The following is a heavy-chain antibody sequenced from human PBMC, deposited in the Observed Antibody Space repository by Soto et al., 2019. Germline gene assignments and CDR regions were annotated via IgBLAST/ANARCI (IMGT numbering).Heavy chain of an antibody. CDR1: GCTFSSYA. D-gene: IGHD3-3*01. Sequence: SVKVSCNASGCTFSSYAISWVRQALGQALEWMGGIIPLFGTANYAQKFQGRVTITADESTSTAYMELSSLRSEDTAVYYCARDRRLRLLQRLSSQEGVVFYYSAMDVWGQGTTLTDSS. V-gene: IGHV1-69*13. CDR2: IIPLFGTA. CDR3: ARDRRLRLLQRLSSQEGVVFYYSAMDV. J-gene: IGHJ6*02.